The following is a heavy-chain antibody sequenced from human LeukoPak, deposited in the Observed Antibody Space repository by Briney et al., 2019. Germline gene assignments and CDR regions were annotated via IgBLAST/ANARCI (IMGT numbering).Heavy chain of an antibody. J-gene: IGHJ4*02. CDR3: SNWVEGARPSLDY. CDR1: GFTFRSYA. Sequence: AGSLRLSCSASGFTFRSYAMAWVRQAPGTGLGWVSAISNSGRNTYYADSVKGRFTISRDNSKNTLYPEMNSLRAEDTAVYYCSNWVEGARPSLDYGGQGALVTVS. D-gene: IGHD6-6*01. V-gene: IGHV3-23*01. CDR2: ISNSGRNT.